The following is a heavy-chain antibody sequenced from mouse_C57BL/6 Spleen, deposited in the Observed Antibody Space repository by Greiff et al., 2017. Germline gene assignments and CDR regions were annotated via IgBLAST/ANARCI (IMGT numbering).Heavy chain of an antibody. Sequence: EVMLVESGGDLVTPGGSLKLTCAASGFTFSSYGMSWVRQTPDKRLEWVATISSGGSYTYYQDSVKGRFTISRDNAKKTLDLQMSSLKSEDTAMYYCSRRYYYGSSYDYCDSRGEDTTRTVS. J-gene: IGHJ2*01. D-gene: IGHD1-1*01. V-gene: IGHV5-6*02. CDR2: ISSGGSYT. CDR1: GFTFSSYG. CDR3: SRRYYYGSSYDYCDS.